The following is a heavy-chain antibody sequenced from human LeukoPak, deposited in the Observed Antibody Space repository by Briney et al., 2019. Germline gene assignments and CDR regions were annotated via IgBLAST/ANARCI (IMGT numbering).Heavy chain of an antibody. CDR2: ISGSGGST. Sequence: GGSLRLSCAASGFTFSSYAMSWVRQAPGKGLEWVSAISGSGGSTYYADSVKGRFTISRDNAKNTLYLEMNSLRAEDTAVYYCASFFLGSWYFDLWGRGTLVTVSS. CDR3: ASFFLGSWYFDL. D-gene: IGHD7-27*01. CDR1: GFTFSSYA. V-gene: IGHV3-23*01. J-gene: IGHJ2*01.